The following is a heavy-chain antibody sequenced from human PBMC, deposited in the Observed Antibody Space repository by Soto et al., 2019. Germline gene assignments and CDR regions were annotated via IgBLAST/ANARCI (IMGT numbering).Heavy chain of an antibody. CDR1: GFTFSSYG. CDR3: ARESVVLRYFDWLGGFAMDV. Sequence: GGSLRLSCAASGFTFSSYGMHWVRQAPGKGLVWVSRINSDGSSTSYADSVKGRFTISRDNAKNTLYLQMNSLRAEDTAVYYCARESVVLRYFDWLGGFAMDVWGQGTTVTVSS. D-gene: IGHD3-9*01. V-gene: IGHV3-74*01. J-gene: IGHJ6*02. CDR2: INSDGSST.